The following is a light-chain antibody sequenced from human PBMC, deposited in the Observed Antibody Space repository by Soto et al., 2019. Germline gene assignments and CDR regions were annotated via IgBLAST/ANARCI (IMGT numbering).Light chain of an antibody. CDR2: KAS. Sequence: DIQMTQSPSTLSASVVDRVSITCRASQSISSWLAGYQQKPGKAPKLLSYKASSLESGDASRYSGSGSWTEFTLSISSLQPDDFATYYCQQYNSYPRTFGQGTKVEIK. CDR3: QQYNSYPRT. V-gene: IGKV1-5*03. CDR1: QSISSW. J-gene: IGKJ1*01.